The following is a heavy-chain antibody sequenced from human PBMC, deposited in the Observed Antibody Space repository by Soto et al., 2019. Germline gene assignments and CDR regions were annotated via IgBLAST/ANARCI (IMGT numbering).Heavy chain of an antibody. CDR1: GFSLSTSGVG. CDR2: IYWDDDK. Sequence: QITLKESGPTLVKPTQTLTLTCTFSGFSLSTSGVGVGWIRQPPGKALEWLALIYWDDDKRYSPSLKSRLTITEDTSKNQVVLTMTNMDPVDTATYYCAHRQRTVYFDYWGQGTLVTGSS. V-gene: IGHV2-5*02. CDR3: AHRQRTVYFDY. D-gene: IGHD4-17*01. J-gene: IGHJ4*02.